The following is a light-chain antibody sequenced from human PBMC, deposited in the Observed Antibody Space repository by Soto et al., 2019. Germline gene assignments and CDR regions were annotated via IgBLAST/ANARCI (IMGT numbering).Light chain of an antibody. Sequence: EIVLTQSPGTLSLSPGERATLSCRASQSVSSSYLAGYQQKPGQAPRLLIYGASSRATGIPDRFSGSGSGTDFTLTISRLEPEDFAVYYCQQYGSSPPMYTFGQGPKLEIK. V-gene: IGKV3-20*01. CDR1: QSVSSSY. CDR3: QQYGSSPPMYT. J-gene: IGKJ2*01. CDR2: GAS.